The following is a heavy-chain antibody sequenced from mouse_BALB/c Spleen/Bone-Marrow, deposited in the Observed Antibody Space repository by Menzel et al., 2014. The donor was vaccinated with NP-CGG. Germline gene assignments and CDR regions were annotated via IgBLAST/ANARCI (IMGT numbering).Heavy chain of an antibody. CDR3: ARSRYGKGAMDY. CDR2: INPGSGGT. CDR1: GYAFTNYL. V-gene: IGHV1-54*01. D-gene: IGHD2-10*02. Sequence: QVQLQQSGAELVRPGTSVKVSCKASGYAFTNYLVEWVKQRPGQGLEWIGVINPGSGGTNYNEKFKGKATLTADKSSSTAYMQLSSLTSDDSAVYSCARSRYGKGAMDYWGQGTSVTVSS. J-gene: IGHJ4*01.